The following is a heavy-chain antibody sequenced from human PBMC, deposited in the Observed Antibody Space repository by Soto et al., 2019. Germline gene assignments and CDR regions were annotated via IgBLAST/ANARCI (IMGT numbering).Heavy chain of an antibody. D-gene: IGHD3-9*01. V-gene: IGHV2-26*01. CDR1: GFSLTTGKMG. CDR2: IFSDNER. Sequence: QVTLKDSGPALVNPTEPLTLTCTVSGFSLTTGKMGVSWIRQPPGKALEWLAHIFSDNERSYSTSLQGRLTISKDTSGSQVVLSMTNVDPVDTATXXXAXXKVDSYQFYYAMDVWGQGDTVTVCS. J-gene: IGHJ6*02. CDR3: AXXKVDSYQFYYAMDV.